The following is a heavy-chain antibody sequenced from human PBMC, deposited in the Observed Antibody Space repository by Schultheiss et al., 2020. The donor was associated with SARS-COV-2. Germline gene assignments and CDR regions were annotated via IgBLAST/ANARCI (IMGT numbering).Heavy chain of an antibody. CDR2: IYYSGST. V-gene: IGHV4-34*01. D-gene: IGHD6-19*01. CDR1: GGSFSGYY. CDR3: ACEISGRQWLDY. Sequence: SETLSLTCAVYGGSFSGYYWSWIRQPPGKGLEWIGYIYYSGSTNYNPSLKSRVTISVDTSKNQFSLKLNSVTPEDTAVYYCACEISGRQWLDYWGQGTL. J-gene: IGHJ4*02.